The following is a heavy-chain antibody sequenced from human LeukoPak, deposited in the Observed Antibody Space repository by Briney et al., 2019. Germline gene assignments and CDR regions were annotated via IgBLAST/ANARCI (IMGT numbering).Heavy chain of an antibody. Sequence: KTSETLSLTCTVSGGSISSSSHYWGWVRQPPGKGLEWIGSIYYSGTTYYNPSLKSRVTISVDTSKNQFSLKLSSVTAADTAVYYCATHHYYDSSGYSYAFDIWGQGTMVTVSS. CDR2: IYYSGTT. CDR1: GGSISSSSHY. CDR3: ATHHYYDSSGYSYAFDI. D-gene: IGHD3-22*01. V-gene: IGHV4-39*01. J-gene: IGHJ3*02.